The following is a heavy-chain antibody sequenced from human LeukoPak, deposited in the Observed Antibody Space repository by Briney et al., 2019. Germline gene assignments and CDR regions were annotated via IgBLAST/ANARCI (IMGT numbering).Heavy chain of an antibody. CDR2: IFHTGST. V-gene: IGHV4-30-4*01. Sequence: SETLSLTCTVSGASITIVRQYWSWIRQHPGKGLEWIGYIFHTGSTYYNPSLKSRISMSLDTSKNQFYLKLSSVTAADTAVYYCARGGGGSSTVTIYWFDSWGQGTLVTVSS. J-gene: IGHJ5*01. CDR1: GASITIVRQY. CDR3: ARGGGGSSTVTIYWFDS. D-gene: IGHD4-17*01.